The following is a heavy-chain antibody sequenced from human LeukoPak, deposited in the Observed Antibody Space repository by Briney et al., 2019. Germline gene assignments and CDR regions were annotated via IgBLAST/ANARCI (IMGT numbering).Heavy chain of an antibody. Sequence: GVSLKLSCVASGFTFSSYAMSWVRQAPGKGRQWVSVFYSGGTTYYADSVKGRFTISRDNSKNTLYLQMNSLRAEDTAVYYCARALLVRNGYNYSPNYFDYWGQGTLVTVSS. D-gene: IGHD5-24*01. CDR2: FYSGGTT. CDR3: ARALLVRNGYNYSPNYFDY. J-gene: IGHJ4*02. V-gene: IGHV3-53*01. CDR1: GFTFSSYA.